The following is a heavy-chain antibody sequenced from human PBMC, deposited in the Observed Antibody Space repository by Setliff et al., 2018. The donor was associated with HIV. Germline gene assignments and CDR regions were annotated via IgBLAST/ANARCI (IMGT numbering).Heavy chain of an antibody. CDR3: ARDKENYYYGMDV. CDR1: GFSFSAYY. Sequence: ASVKVSCKASGFSFSAYYIHWVRQAPGRGLEWMGWISPRNGDTSYSQKFQGRVTMTRDTSTNTAYMGLNRLSFDDTAVFYCARDKENYYYGMDVWGQGTAVTV. J-gene: IGHJ6*02. CDR2: ISPRNGDT. V-gene: IGHV1-2*02.